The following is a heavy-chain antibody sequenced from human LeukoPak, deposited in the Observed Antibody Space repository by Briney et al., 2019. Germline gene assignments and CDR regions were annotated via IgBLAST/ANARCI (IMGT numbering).Heavy chain of an antibody. V-gene: IGHV5-51*01. D-gene: IGHD1-26*01. CDR2: IYPGDSGP. CDR3: GMSGDRVPLQDDVFDV. CDR1: GYSFTSYC. Sequence: GESLKISCKSSGYSFTSYCIGWVRQMPAKGLEWMGIIYPGDSGPTYSPSFQGQVTISVDKSINTAYLQWSSLQASDTVMYYCGMSGDRVPLQDDVFDVWGQGTMVTVST. J-gene: IGHJ3*01.